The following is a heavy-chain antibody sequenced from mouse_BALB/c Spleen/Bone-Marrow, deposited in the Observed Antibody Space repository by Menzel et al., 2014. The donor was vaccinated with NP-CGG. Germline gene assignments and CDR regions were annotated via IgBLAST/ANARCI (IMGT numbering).Heavy chain of an antibody. CDR1: GYAFSNYF. D-gene: IGHD2-1*01. V-gene: IGHV1-54*01. Sequence: QVQLQQSGAELVRPGASVKVSCKASGYAFSNYFIEWVKKRPGQGLEWIGVINPGSNGANYSEKFKGKATLTADKSSSTAYTQLSSLTSDDSAVYFCTRSWGKDAMDYWGQGTSVTVSS. CDR2: INPGSNGA. CDR3: TRSWGKDAMDY. J-gene: IGHJ4*01.